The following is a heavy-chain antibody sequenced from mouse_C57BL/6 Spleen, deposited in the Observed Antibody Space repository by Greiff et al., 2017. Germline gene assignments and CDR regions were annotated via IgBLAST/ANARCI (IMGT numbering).Heavy chain of an antibody. J-gene: IGHJ2*01. Sequence: QVQLQQPGAELVKPGASVKMSCKASGYTFTSYWITWVKQRPGQGLEWIGDIYPGSGSTNYNEKFKSKATLTVDTSSSTAYMQLSSLTSEDSAVYYGARSLAHYGSSYGYWGQGTTLTVSS. CDR1: GYTFTSYW. V-gene: IGHV1-55*01. D-gene: IGHD1-1*01. CDR3: ARSLAHYGSSYGY. CDR2: IYPGSGST.